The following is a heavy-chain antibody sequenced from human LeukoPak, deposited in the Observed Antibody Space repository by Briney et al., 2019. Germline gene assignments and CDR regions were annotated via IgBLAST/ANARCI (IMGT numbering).Heavy chain of an antibody. D-gene: IGHD3-10*01. CDR2: ISYDGSNK. CDR3: ARDVTMVRGVTIKYHDY. V-gene: IGHV3-30*04. J-gene: IGHJ4*02. Sequence: PGGSLRLSCAASGFTFSTYVIYRVRQAPGKGLEWVAVISYDGSNKYYADSVKGRFTISRDNAKNSLYLQMNSLRAEDTALYYCARDVTMVRGVTIKYHDYWGQGTLVTVSS. CDR1: GFTFSTYV.